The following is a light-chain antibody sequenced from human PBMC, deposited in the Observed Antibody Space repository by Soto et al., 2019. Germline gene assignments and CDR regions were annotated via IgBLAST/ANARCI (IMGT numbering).Light chain of an antibody. Sequence: ALTQPRSVSGSPGQSVTISCTGTNSDVGTYNYVSWYQQHPGKAPKLMIYDVSKRPSGVPDRFSGSKSGNTASLTISGLQAEDEADYYCCSYAGSYTFAIFGGGTKLTVL. CDR1: NSDVGTYNY. CDR2: DVS. V-gene: IGLV2-11*01. CDR3: CSYAGSYTFAI. J-gene: IGLJ2*01.